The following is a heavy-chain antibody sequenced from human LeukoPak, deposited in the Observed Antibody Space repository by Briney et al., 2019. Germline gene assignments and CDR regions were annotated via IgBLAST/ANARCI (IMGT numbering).Heavy chain of an antibody. Sequence: ASVKVSCKASGYTFTGYYMHWVRQAPGQGLEWIGWINPNSGGTNYAQKFQGRVTMTRDTSISTAYMELSRLRSDDTAVYYCAREGDIVGATTIDYWGQGTLVTVSS. D-gene: IGHD1-26*01. CDR3: AREGDIVGATTIDY. CDR2: INPNSGGT. J-gene: IGHJ4*02. CDR1: GYTFTGYY. V-gene: IGHV1-2*02.